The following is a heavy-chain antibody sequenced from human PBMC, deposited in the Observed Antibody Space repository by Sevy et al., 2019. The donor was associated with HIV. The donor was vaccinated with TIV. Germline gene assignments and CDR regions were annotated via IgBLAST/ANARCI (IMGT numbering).Heavy chain of an antibody. Sequence: GGSLRLSCAASGFIFSTYTMTWVRQAPGKGLEWGSGISGSGGSTYYADSLKRRFTIFRDNSKNTVYLQMNSLRAEDTAVYYSAKGDRTFYGLDVWGQGTTVTVSS. CDR2: ISGSGGST. CDR1: GFIFSTYT. J-gene: IGHJ6*02. V-gene: IGHV3-23*01. D-gene: IGHD2-15*01. CDR3: AKGDRTFYGLDV.